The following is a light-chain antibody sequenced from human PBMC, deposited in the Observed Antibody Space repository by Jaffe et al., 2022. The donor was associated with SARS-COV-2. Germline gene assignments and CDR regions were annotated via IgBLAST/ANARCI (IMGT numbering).Light chain of an antibody. J-gene: IGKJ2*01. Sequence: EIVMTQSPATLSVSPGERATLSCRASQSVSSNLAWYQQKFGQAPRLLIHGVSARAAGIPARFSGSGSGTEFTLTISSLQSADFAVYYCQQYNNWPFTFGQGTKVEIK. CDR2: GVS. V-gene: IGKV3-15*01. CDR1: QSVSSN. CDR3: QQYNNWPFT.